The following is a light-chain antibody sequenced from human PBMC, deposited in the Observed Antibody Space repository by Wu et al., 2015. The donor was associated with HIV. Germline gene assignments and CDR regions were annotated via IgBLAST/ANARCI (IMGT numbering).Light chain of an antibody. V-gene: IGKV3-20*01. J-gene: IGKJ3*01. Sequence: EIVLTQSPGTLSLSPGERATLSCRASQSVSSGYLAWLQQKPGQAPRLLIYGASTRATGIPDRFSGSGSGTDFTLTISRLEPEDFAVYYCQQYDSSLGFTFGPGTKWISN. CDR3: QQYDSSLGFT. CDR1: QSVSSGY. CDR2: GAS.